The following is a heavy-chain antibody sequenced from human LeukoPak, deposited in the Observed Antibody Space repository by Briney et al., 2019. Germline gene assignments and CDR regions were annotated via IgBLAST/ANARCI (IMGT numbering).Heavy chain of an antibody. CDR2: IYSGGNT. CDR1: GFTVSVNY. Sequence: GGSLRLSCAAFGFTVSVNYMSWVRQAPGKGLECVSVIYSGGNTYYADSVKGRFTISRDNSKNTLYLQMNSLRAEDTAVYYYARGPSGYHNTGGQGTLVTVSS. V-gene: IGHV3-66*01. J-gene: IGHJ4*02. CDR3: ARGPSGYHNT. D-gene: IGHD5-12*01.